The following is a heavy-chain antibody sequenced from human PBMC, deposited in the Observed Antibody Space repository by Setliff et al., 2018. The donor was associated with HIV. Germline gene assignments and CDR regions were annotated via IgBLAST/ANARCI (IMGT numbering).Heavy chain of an antibody. D-gene: IGHD6-19*01. CDR3: TSGVEQWLIRGY. CDR2: IGSKANSYAT. J-gene: IGHJ4*02. CDR1: GFTFRGST. V-gene: IGHV3-73*01. Sequence: GSLRLSCAASGFTFRGSTVYWVRQASGKGLEWVGRIGSKANSYATVYAAWVKGRFTISRDDSENTAYLQMNSLKTEDTAVYYCTSGVEQWLIRGYWGQGTLVTVSS.